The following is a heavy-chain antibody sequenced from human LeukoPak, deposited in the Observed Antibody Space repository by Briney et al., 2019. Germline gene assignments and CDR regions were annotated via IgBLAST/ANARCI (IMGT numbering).Heavy chain of an antibody. CDR2: IKSKTDGGTT. V-gene: IGHV3-15*01. J-gene: IGHJ4*02. CDR1: GFTFSNAW. CDR3: TTAGYSGYDYPYYFDY. D-gene: IGHD5-12*01. Sequence: GGPLRLSCAASGFTFSNAWMSWVRQAPGKGLEWVGRIKSKTDGGTTDYAAPVKGRFTISRDDSKNTLYLQMNSLKTEDTAVYYCTTAGYSGYDYPYYFDYWGQGTLVTVSS.